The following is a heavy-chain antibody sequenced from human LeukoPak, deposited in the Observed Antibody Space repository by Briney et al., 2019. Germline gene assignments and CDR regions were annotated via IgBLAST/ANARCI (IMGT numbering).Heavy chain of an antibody. V-gene: IGHV3-48*03. D-gene: IGHD1-26*01. CDR2: IISSGSTI. Sequence: GGSLRLSYAASGFTFSSYEMNWVRQARGKGLEWVSYIISSGSTIYYADSAKGRFTISRDNAKNSLYLQMNSMRAEDTAVYYCARDRWEPDPYSCGMDVWGQGTTVTVSS. J-gene: IGHJ6*02. CDR1: GFTFSSYE. CDR3: ARDRWEPDPYSCGMDV.